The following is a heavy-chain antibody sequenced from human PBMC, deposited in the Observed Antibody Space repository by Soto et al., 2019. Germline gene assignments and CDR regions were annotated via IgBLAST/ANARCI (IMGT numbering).Heavy chain of an antibody. V-gene: IGHV1-69*12. CDR1: GGTFSTYA. Sequence: QVQLVQSGAEVKKPGSSVKVSCKASGGTFSTYAISWVRQAPGQGLEWMVGIIPIFGTANYAQKFQGRVTITADESTSTAYMELSSLRSEDTAVYYCAKEAVAGRVVDAFDIWGQGTMVTVSS. J-gene: IGHJ3*02. D-gene: IGHD6-19*01. CDR2: IIPIFGTA. CDR3: AKEAVAGRVVDAFDI.